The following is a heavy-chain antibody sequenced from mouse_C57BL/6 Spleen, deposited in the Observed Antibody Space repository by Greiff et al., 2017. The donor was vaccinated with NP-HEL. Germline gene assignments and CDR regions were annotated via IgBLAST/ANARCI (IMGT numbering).Heavy chain of an antibody. CDR3: ARRGYYGSYYAMDY. CDR2: IYPGDGDT. J-gene: IGHJ4*01. Sequence: QVQLQQSGPELVKPGASVKISCKASGYAFSSSWMNWVKQRPGKGLEWIGRIYPGDGDTNYNGKFKGNATLTEDKSSSTAYRRLSSLTSEDSAVYCCARRGYYGSYYAMDYWGQGTSVTVSS. D-gene: IGHD1-1*01. V-gene: IGHV1-82*01. CDR1: GYAFSSSW.